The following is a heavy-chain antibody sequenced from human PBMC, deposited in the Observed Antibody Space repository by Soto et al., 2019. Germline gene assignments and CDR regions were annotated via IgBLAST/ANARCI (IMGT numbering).Heavy chain of an antibody. Sequence: QVQLVQSGAEVKKPGASVKVSCKVSGYTLTELSMHWVRQAPGKGIEWMGGFDPEDGETIDAQKFQGRVTMTEGTXKDTAYIGVRELGSEGRAVCGWATAGGRAAAGASGVWGQRPLVTVSA. D-gene: IGHD6-25*01. J-gene: IGHJ4*02. CDR1: GYTLTELS. CDR3: ATAGGRAAAGASGV. V-gene: IGHV1-24*01. CDR2: FDPEDGET.